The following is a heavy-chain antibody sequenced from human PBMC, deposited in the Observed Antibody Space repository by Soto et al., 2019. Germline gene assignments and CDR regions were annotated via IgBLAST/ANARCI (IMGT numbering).Heavy chain of an antibody. V-gene: IGHV3-11*01. CDR1: GFSFSDYY. CDR2: IDFSSNSI. J-gene: IGHJ4*02. D-gene: IGHD6-13*01. CDR3: ARDIEPPGLFFDY. Sequence: LRLSCAAFGFSFSDYYMSWIRQAPGKGLEWVSYIDFSSNSIYYADSVKGRFTISRDNAKNSLYLQMNSLRAEDTAVYYCARDIEPPGLFFDYWGQGTLVTVSS.